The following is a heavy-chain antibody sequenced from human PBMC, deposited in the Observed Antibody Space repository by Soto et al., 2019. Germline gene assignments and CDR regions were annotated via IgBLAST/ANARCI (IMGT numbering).Heavy chain of an antibody. CDR1: GGSFSGYY. CDR2: INHSGST. J-gene: IGHJ5*02. CDR3: ARGRSLLIWFGNKNWFDP. V-gene: IGHV4-34*01. D-gene: IGHD3-10*01. Sequence: LSLTCAVYGGSFSGYYWSWIRQPPGKGLEWIGEINHSGSTNYNPSLKSRVTISVDTSKNQFSLKLSSVTAADTAVYYCARGRSLLIWFGNKNWFDPWGKGPLVTVSS.